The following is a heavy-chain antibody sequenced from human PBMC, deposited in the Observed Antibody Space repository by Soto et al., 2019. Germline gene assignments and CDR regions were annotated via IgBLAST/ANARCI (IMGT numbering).Heavy chain of an antibody. V-gene: IGHV4-34*01. CDR3: ATQTSGDSCTNGVCYTDYYGMGV. D-gene: IGHD2-8*01. CDR2: INHSGST. CDR1: GGSFSCYC. J-gene: IGHJ6*02. Sequence: PSETMSLTCSVYGGSFSCYCWSWIRRPPGKGLEWIGEINHSGSTNYNPSLKSRVTISVDTSKNQFSLKLSSVTAAATAVYYCATQTSGDSCTNGVCYTDYYGMGVCGQGTTVTVSS.